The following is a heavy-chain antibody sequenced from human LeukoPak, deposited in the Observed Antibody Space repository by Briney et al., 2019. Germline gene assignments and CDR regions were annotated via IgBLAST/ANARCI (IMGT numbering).Heavy chain of an antibody. CDR2: IYSGGST. CDR1: GFTDSSNY. J-gene: IGHJ3*02. D-gene: IGHD3-22*01. Sequence: GGSLRLSCAASGFTDSSNYMSWVRQAPGKGLEWVSVIYSGGSTYYADSVKGRFTISRDNSKNTLCLQMNSLRAEDTAVYYCARGHYYYDSSGYLRDYDAFDIWGQGTMVTVSS. V-gene: IGHV3-53*01. CDR3: ARGHYYYDSSGYLRDYDAFDI.